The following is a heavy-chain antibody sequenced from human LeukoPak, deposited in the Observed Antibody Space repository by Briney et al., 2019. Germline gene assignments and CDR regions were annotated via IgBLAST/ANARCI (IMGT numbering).Heavy chain of an antibody. CDR2: IYYSGRT. V-gene: IGHV4-61*03. D-gene: IGHD3-22*01. J-gene: IGHJ3*01. CDR1: GGSISSISYC. Sequence: PSETLSLTCTVSGGSISSISYCWSWTRHPPGKGLGWIGYIYYSGRTKYNTSLQSRVSISVDTSENNFSLRLTSVTAADTAVYYCARPLDNDSSGNPDTFDVWGQGTVVTVSS. CDR3: ARPLDNDSSGNPDTFDV.